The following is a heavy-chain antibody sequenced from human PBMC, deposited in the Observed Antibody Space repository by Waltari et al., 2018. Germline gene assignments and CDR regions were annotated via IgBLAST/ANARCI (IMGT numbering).Heavy chain of an antibody. Sequence: EVQLVESGGGLVKPGGSLRLSCAASGFTFSSYSMTWVRQAPGKGLEWVSSISRSSSYIYYADSVKGRFTISRDNAKNSLYLQMNSLRAEDTAVYYCASEGVAADYYYGMDVWGQGTTVTVSS. D-gene: IGHD2-15*01. V-gene: IGHV3-21*01. CDR3: ASEGVAADYYYGMDV. CDR2: ISRSSSYI. J-gene: IGHJ6*02. CDR1: GFTFSSYS.